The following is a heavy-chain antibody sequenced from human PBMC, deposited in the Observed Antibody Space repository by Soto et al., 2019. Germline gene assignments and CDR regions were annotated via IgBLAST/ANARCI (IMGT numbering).Heavy chain of an antibody. Sequence: GGSLRLSCAASGFTFSSYAMSWVRQAPGKGLEWVSAISGSVGSTYYADSVKGRFTISRDNSKNTLYLQMNSMRAEDTAVYYCAKDVPPGLRYFDWLLRPFDYWGQGTLVTVSS. D-gene: IGHD3-9*01. CDR3: AKDVPPGLRYFDWLLRPFDY. J-gene: IGHJ4*02. V-gene: IGHV3-23*01. CDR1: GFTFSSYA. CDR2: ISGSVGST.